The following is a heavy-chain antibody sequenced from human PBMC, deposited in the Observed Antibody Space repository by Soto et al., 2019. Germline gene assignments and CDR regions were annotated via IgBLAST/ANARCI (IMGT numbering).Heavy chain of an antibody. D-gene: IGHD2-2*01. CDR3: ARAPSCTWAEYYFDY. CDR2: MNPNSGNT. CDR1: GYTFTSYD. J-gene: IGHJ4*02. Sequence: QVQLVQSGAEVKKPGSPGKVSCKASGYTFTSYDINWVRQATGQGLEWMGWMNPNSGNTGYAQKFEGRVTMTRNTSISRGYMELSSLRSEDTAVYYCARAPSCTWAEYYFDYWGQGTLVTVFS. V-gene: IGHV1-8*01.